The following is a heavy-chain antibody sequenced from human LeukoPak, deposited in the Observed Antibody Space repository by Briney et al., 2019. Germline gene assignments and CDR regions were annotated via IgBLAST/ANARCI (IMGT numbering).Heavy chain of an antibody. CDR1: GYSISSGYY. CDR3: ARGHYYDSSGYYSQPFQH. V-gene: IGHV4-38-2*02. D-gene: IGHD3-22*01. CDR2: IYHSGST. Sequence: SETLSLTCTVSGYSISSGYYWGWIRQPPGKGLEWIGSIYHSGSTYYKPSLKSRVTISVDTSKNQFSLKLSSVTAADTAVYYCARGHYYDSSGYYSQPFQHWGQGTLVTVSS. J-gene: IGHJ1*01.